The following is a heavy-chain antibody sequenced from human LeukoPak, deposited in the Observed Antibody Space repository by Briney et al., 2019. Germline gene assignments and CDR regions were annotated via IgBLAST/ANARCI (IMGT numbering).Heavy chain of an antibody. J-gene: IGHJ3*02. CDR3: ARDPGIVVVIDDAFDI. Sequence: LGGSLRLSCAASGFTFSNYSMNWVRQAPGKGLEWVSSISSSSSYIFYADSVMGRFTISRDNAKNSLYLQMNSLRAEDTAVYYCARDPGIVVVIDDAFDIWGQGTMVTVSS. CDR2: ISSSSSYI. D-gene: IGHD3-22*01. V-gene: IGHV3-21*01. CDR1: GFTFSNYS.